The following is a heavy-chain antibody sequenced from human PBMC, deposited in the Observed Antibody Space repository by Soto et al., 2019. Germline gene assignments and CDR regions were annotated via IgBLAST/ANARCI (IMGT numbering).Heavy chain of an antibody. Sequence: GGSLRLSCAASGVTFSAYGMHWVRQAPGKGLEWVAVISYDGSNKYYADSVKGRFTISRDNSKNTLYLQMNSLRPEDTAVYYCAKDTNGYDFGYWGQGTLVTVSS. CDR2: ISYDGSNK. CDR3: AKDTNGYDFGY. D-gene: IGHD5-12*01. V-gene: IGHV3-30*18. CDR1: GVTFSAYG. J-gene: IGHJ4*02.